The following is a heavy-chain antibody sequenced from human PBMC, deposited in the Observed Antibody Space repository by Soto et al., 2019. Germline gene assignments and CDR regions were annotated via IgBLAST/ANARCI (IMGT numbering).Heavy chain of an antibody. CDR2: IIPMLTVT. CDR1: GGTFSTYT. J-gene: IGHJ3*01. D-gene: IGHD2-2*01. V-gene: IGHV1-69*02. CDR3: SIGSWSAETFDV. Sequence: QVHLEQSGAEVKKPGSSVKVSCKAAGGTFSTYTLIWVRQAPGQGLEWMGRIIPMLTVTNSAQKFQGRVTLTVDKSTSTAFMELTSLTSDYTAVYYCSIGSWSAETFDVWGQGTMVTVSS.